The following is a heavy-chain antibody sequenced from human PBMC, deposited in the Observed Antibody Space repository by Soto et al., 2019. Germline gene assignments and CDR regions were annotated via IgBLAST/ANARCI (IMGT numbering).Heavy chain of an antibody. D-gene: IGHD3-16*02. CDR1: GFTFSNAL. CDR3: TTYDYSLGSARYRWAY. J-gene: IGHJ4*02. Sequence: EVQLVESGGGFVKPGGSLRLSCAASGFTFSNALMSWVRQAPGKGLEWVARIKSKIDGGTTDHAAPVKGRFTISRDDSKNTLYLPMTSLETEDTAVYDGTTYDYSLGSARYRWAYWGQGALVTVSS. V-gene: IGHV3-15*01. CDR2: IKSKIDGGTT.